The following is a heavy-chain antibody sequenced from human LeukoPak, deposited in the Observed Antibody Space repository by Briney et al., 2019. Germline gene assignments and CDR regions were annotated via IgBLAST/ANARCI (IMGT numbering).Heavy chain of an antibody. D-gene: IGHD2-15*01. Sequence: ASVKVSCKASGYTFTSYDINWVRQATGQGLEWMGWMNPNSGNTGYAQKFQGRVTMTRNTSISTAYMELSRLRSDDTAVYYCAREFADIVVVVAANWFDPWGQGTLVTVSS. J-gene: IGHJ5*02. CDR1: GYTFTSYD. CDR2: MNPNSGNT. V-gene: IGHV1-8*01. CDR3: AREFADIVVVVAANWFDP.